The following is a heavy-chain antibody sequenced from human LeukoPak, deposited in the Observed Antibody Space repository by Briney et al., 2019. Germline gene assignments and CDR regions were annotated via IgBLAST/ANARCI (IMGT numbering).Heavy chain of an antibody. V-gene: IGHV4-59*01. D-gene: IGHD6-19*01. J-gene: IGHJ4*02. CDR2: IYFRGST. CDR1: DGSISINY. CDR3: ARGLGWFLD. Sequence: SETLSLTCTVSDGSISINYWTWIRQPPGKGLEWIGNIYFRGSTNYNPSLKSRVTISGDTSKNQVSLQLTSVTAADTAVYYRARGLGWFLDWGQGTLVTASS.